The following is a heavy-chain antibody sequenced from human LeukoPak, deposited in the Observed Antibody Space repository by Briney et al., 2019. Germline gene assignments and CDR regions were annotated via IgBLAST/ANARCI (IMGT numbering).Heavy chain of an antibody. CDR3: ARWVGGSSGYYSGYYFDY. J-gene: IGHJ4*02. Sequence: TSETLSLTCTVSGGSISIYYWSWIRQPPGKGLEWIGYIYYSGSTNYNPSLKSRVTISVDTSKNQFSLKLSSVTAADTAVYYCARWVGGSSGYYSGYYFDYWGQGTLVTVSS. CDR2: IYYSGST. V-gene: IGHV4-59*01. CDR1: GGSISIYY. D-gene: IGHD3-22*01.